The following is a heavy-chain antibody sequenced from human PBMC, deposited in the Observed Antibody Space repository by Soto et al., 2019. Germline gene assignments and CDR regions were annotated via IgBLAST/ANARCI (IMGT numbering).Heavy chain of an antibody. CDR1: GFTFSSYW. D-gene: IGHD6-13*01. Sequence: GGSLRLSCAASGFTFSSYWMHWVRQAPGKGLVWVSRINSDGSSTSYADSVKGRFTISRDNAKNTLYLQMNSLRAEDTDVYYCARGPPGIAAAGTLYWGQGTLVTVSS. CDR3: ARGPPGIAAAGTLY. V-gene: IGHV3-74*01. J-gene: IGHJ4*02. CDR2: INSDGSST.